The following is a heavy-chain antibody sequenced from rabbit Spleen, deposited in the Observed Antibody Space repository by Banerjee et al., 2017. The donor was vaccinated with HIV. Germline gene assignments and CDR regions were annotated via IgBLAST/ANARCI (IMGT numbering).Heavy chain of an antibody. Sequence: QEQLVESGGGLVQPEGSLTLTCKASRFSFSDRDVMCWVRQAPGKGLEWIACIYAGSSGNTYSATWAKGRFTISKTSSTTVTLQMTSLTAADTATYFCARDTGSSFSSYGMDLWGPGTLVTVS. D-gene: IGHD8-1*01. J-gene: IGHJ6*01. CDR2: IYAGSSGNT. CDR1: RFSFSDRDV. CDR3: ARDTGSSFSSYGMDL. V-gene: IGHV1S45*01.